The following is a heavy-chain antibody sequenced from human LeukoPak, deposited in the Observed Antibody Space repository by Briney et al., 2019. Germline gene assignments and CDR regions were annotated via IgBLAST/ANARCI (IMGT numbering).Heavy chain of an antibody. CDR1: GLTFSNSA. D-gene: IGHD6-13*01. CDR2: ISVGSDVI. Sequence: GGSLRLSCAVSGLTFSNSAMSWVRQAPGKGLEWVSAISVGSDVIYYADSVKGRFAISRDNSKHTVYLQMDSLRAEDTAVYYCASPGIAAAGPFYYYVMDVWGQGTTVTVSS. CDR3: ASPGIAAAGPFYYYVMDV. J-gene: IGHJ6*02. V-gene: IGHV3-23*01.